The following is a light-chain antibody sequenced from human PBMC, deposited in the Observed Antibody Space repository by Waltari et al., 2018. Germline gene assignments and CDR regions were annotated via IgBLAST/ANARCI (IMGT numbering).Light chain of an antibody. CDR2: LGS. CDR1: QSLLYTNGYNY. V-gene: IGKV2-28*01. CDR3: MQALQTPT. J-gene: IGKJ4*01. Sequence: IVMTQSPLSLPVTLGERSSISCRSSQSLLYTNGYNYLAWYLQKPGQSPQLLIYLGSNRASGVPDRFSGSGSGTNFTLKISRVEAEDVGIYYCMQALQTPTFGGGTKVEI.